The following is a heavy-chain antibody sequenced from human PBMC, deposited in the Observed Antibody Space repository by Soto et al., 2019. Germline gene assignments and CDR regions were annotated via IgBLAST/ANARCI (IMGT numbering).Heavy chain of an antibody. D-gene: IGHD5-18*01. CDR1: GGSIRSGGYY. Sequence: SETLSLTCTVSGGSIRSGGYYWSWVRQNPRRGLEWIGNIYYSGNTYYNPSLKSRLTISVDTSKNQFSLNLSSVTAADTAVYYCARDRLMATAGTARHYFGLDVWGQGTTGTV. CDR3: ARDRLMATAGTARHYFGLDV. J-gene: IGHJ6*02. CDR2: IYYSGNT. V-gene: IGHV4-31*03.